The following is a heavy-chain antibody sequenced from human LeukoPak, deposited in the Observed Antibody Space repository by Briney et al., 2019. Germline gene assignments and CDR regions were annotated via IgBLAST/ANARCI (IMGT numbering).Heavy chain of an antibody. V-gene: IGHV4-39*07. CDR2: IYYGGST. J-gene: IGHJ3*02. D-gene: IGHD3-10*01. CDR1: GGSISTSSYY. Sequence: SETLSLTCTVSGGSISTSSYYWGWIRQPPGKRLEWIGTIYYGGSTYYSPSLKNRVTISVDTSKNQFSLKLSSVTAADTAVYYCAKDFRAGGAFDIWGQGTMVTVSS. CDR3: AKDFRAGGAFDI.